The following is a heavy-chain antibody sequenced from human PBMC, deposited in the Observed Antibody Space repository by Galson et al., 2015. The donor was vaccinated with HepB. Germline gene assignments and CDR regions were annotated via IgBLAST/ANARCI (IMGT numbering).Heavy chain of an antibody. CDR3: AKCQSPMYVSGFDP. Sequence: SLRLSCAASGFTFSSYAMSWVRQAPGKGLEWVSAITGSGGATYYADSVKGRFTISRDNSKNTVYVQMNSLRVEDTAVYYCAKCQSPMYVSGFDPWGQGTLVTVSS. D-gene: IGHD2-8*01. J-gene: IGHJ5*02. CDR1: GFTFSSYA. V-gene: IGHV3-23*01. CDR2: ITGSGGAT.